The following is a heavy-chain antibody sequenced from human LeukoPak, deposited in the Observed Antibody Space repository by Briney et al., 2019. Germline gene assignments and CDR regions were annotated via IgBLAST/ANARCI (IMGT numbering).Heavy chain of an antibody. D-gene: IGHD2-2*01. CDR3: ARGRPRYCRSTSCYPGIGYYYYMDV. J-gene: IGHJ6*03. CDR1: GGSFSGYY. V-gene: IGHV4-34*01. CDR2: INHSGST. Sequence: SETLSLTCAVYGGSFSGYYWSWIRQPPGKGLEWIGEINHSGSTNYNPSLKSRVTISVDTPKNQFSLKLSSVTAADTAVYYCARGRPRYCRSTSCYPGIGYYYYMDVWGKGTTVIVSS.